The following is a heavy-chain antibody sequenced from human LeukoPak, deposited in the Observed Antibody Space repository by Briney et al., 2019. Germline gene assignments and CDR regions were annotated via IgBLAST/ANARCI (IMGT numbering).Heavy chain of an antibody. CDR3: ARHACNGGTCTNSR. CDR2: ISGSGSGT. Sequence: PGGSLRLSCAASGFTFSSYALSWVRQAPGKGLEWVSTISGSGSGTYYADSVKGRFTISRDNSNNTLYLQMNSLRVEDTAIYYCARHACNGGTCTNSRWGQGILVTVSS. CDR1: GFTFSSYA. D-gene: IGHD2-15*01. V-gene: IGHV3-23*01. J-gene: IGHJ4*02.